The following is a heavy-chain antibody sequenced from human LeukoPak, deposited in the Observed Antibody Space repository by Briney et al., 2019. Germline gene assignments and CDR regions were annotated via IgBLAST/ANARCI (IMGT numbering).Heavy chain of an antibody. CDR3: AASTYGSGSYVGFDS. J-gene: IGHJ4*02. D-gene: IGHD3-10*01. CDR1: GYSFTNYW. Sequence: GESLKISCQGSGYSFTNYWIGWVRQLSGKSLEWMGIIYPGDSDTRYSPSFQGQVTISADKSINTLYLQWSSLKASDTAMYYCAASTYGSGSYVGFDSWGQGTLLTVSS. V-gene: IGHV5-51*01. CDR2: IYPGDSDT.